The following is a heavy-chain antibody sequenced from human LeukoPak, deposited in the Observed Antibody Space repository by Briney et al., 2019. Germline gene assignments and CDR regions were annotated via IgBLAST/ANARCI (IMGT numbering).Heavy chain of an antibody. D-gene: IGHD1-1*01. V-gene: IGHV3-23*01. CDR1: GFTFSSYA. CDR3: AKASRLEKASQN. J-gene: IGHJ1*01. CDR2: ISGSGGST. Sequence: QPGGSLRLSCAASGFTFSSYAMSWVRQAPGKGLEWVSAISGSGGSTYYADSVKGRFTISRDNSKNTLYLQMNSLRAEETAVYYWAKASRLEKASQNGGRGPWVTVSS.